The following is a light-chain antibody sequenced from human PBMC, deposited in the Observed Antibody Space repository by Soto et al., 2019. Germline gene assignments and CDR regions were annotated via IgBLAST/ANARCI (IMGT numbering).Light chain of an antibody. CDR3: QQYGTSQFT. V-gene: IGKV3-20*01. Sequence: ESVLIPAPGTPFLSPGGRATLSCRASQSVTSSFLAWYQQKPGQAPRLLIYGASSRVSGIPDRLSGSGSGTDFTLTINGLEPEDFAVYYCQQYGTSQFTFGQGTRLEIK. J-gene: IGKJ5*01. CDR1: QSVTSSF. CDR2: GAS.